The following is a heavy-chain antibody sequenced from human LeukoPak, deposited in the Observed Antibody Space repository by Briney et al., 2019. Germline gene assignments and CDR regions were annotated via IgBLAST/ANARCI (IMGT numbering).Heavy chain of an antibody. V-gene: IGHV1-24*01. CDR1: GYTLTELS. J-gene: IGHJ4*02. CDR2: FDPEDGET. CDR3: ATAAYSSSWPFDY. D-gene: IGHD6-13*01. Sequence: GASVTVSCKVSGYTLTELSMHWVRQAPGKGLEWMGGFDPEDGETIYAQKFQGGVTMTEDTSTDTAYMELSSLRSEDTAVYYCATAAYSSSWPFDYWGQGTLVTVSS.